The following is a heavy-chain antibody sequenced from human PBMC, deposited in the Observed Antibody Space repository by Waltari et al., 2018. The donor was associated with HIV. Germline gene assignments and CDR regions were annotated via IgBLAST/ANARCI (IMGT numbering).Heavy chain of an antibody. D-gene: IGHD6-13*01. CDR3: ARDSRDNSWSLNVFDP. CDR1: GFTFNSYR. J-gene: IGHJ5*02. Sequence: EVQLVESGGGPVKPGGSLRLSCRASGFTFNSYRRSSVRQAQGEGHELNASMSSRVTFTHYAASVNGRFSISRDNANKSVYLQVNSQRAEDTAVYYSARDSRDNSWSLNVFDPWGQGTLVTVSS. CDR2: MSSRVTFT. V-gene: IGHV3-21*01.